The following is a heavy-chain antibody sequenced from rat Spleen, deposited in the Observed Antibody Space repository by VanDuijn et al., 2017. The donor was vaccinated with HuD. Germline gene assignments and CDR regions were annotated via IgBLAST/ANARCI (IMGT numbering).Heavy chain of an antibody. CDR2: ISFDGGRN. D-gene: IGHD1-2*01. CDR1: GFTFCDYY. J-gene: IGHJ3*01. CDR3: ATGLFPRAAIFAH. Sequence: EVQLVESDGGLVQPGRSLKLSCAASGFTFCDYYMAWVRQAPPKGLGWVATISFDGGRNFYRDSVKGLFTISRDNAKSTLYLQMDSLRSEDTATYYCATGLFPRAAIFAHWGQCTLVTVSS. V-gene: IGHV5-20*01.